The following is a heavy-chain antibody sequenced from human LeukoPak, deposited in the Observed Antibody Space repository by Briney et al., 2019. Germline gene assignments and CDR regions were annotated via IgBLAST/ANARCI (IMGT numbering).Heavy chain of an antibody. Sequence: GGSLRLSCAASGFTFSSYAMSWVRQAPGKGLEWVSAISGSGGSTYYADSVKGRFTISRDNSKNTLYLQMNGLRAEDTAVYYCARQGVVTLFDYWGQGTLVTVSS. J-gene: IGHJ4*02. V-gene: IGHV3-23*01. CDR3: ARQGVVTLFDY. CDR1: GFTFSSYA. D-gene: IGHD3-22*01. CDR2: ISGSGGST.